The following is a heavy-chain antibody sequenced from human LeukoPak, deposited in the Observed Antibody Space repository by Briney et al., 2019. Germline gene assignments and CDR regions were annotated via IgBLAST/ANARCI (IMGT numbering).Heavy chain of an antibody. Sequence: GGSLRPSCAASGFIFSNAWMNWVRQAPGKGLEWVANIKQDASEKYYVDSVKGRFTISRDNAKNSLYLQMNSLRAEDTAVYYCARGGYTYGHWGQGTLVTVSS. CDR1: GFIFSNAW. V-gene: IGHV3-7*03. CDR3: ARGGYTYGH. J-gene: IGHJ4*02. D-gene: IGHD5-18*01. CDR2: IKQDASEK.